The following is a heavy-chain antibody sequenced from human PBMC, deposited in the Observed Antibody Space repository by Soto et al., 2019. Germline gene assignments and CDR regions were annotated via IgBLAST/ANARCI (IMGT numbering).Heavy chain of an antibody. Sequence: PGGSMGLSCTASGFTFSRHAMTWVRQAQGKGLEWVTGLSDSGGSIYYADSVKGRFTISRDNSVNPLYLQMNTLRAEVTAIYFCAKVSSSWYAGFFDLWGQGTLVTVS. CDR1: GFTFSRHA. CDR3: AKVSSSWYAGFFDL. V-gene: IGHV3-23*01. J-gene: IGHJ4*02. CDR2: LSDSGGSI. D-gene: IGHD6-13*01.